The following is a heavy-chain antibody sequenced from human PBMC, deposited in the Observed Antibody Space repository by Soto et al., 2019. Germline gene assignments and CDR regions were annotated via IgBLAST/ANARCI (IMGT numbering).Heavy chain of an antibody. CDR3: AKVPASSLTASRPFDQ. V-gene: IGHV3-23*01. J-gene: IGHJ4*02. CDR1: GITLSNYA. CDR2: ISGSGGST. Sequence: GGSLRLSCAASGITLSNYAMSCVRQAPGKGLEWVSGISGSGGSTYYAGSVKGRFTIARDNSKNTLFLEMNSLRAEDTAVYYCAKVPASSLTASRPFDQWGQGTLVTVSS. D-gene: IGHD5-18*01.